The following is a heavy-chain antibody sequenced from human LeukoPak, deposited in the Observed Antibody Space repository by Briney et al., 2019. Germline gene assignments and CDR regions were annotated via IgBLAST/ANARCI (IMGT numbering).Heavy chain of an antibody. Sequence: SETLSLTCTVSGGSISSGGYYWSWLRQHPGKGLEWIGYIYYSGSTYYNPSLKSRVTISVDTSKNQFSLKLSSVTAADTAVYYCARLAAAGIGYYYYYYMDVWGKGTTVTVSS. J-gene: IGHJ6*03. V-gene: IGHV4-31*03. D-gene: IGHD6-13*01. CDR3: ARLAAAGIGYYYYYYMDV. CDR1: GGSISSGGYY. CDR2: IYYSGST.